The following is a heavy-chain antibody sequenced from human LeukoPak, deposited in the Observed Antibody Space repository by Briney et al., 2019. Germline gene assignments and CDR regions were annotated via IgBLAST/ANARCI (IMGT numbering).Heavy chain of an antibody. D-gene: IGHD2-15*01. V-gene: IGHV1-8*01. J-gene: IGHJ6*02. CDR3: ARLSQGRSGSSQYYYYYYGMDV. Sequence: GASVKVSCKASGYTFTSYDINWVRQATGQGLEWMGWMNPNSGNTGYAQKFQGRVTMTRNTSISTAYMELSSLRSEDTAVYYCARLSQGRSGSSQYYYYYYGMDVWGQGTTVTVSS. CDR1: GYTFTSYD. CDR2: MNPNSGNT.